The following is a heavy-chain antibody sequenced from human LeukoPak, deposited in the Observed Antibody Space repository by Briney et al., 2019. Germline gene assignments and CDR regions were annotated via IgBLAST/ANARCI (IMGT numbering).Heavy chain of an antibody. CDR2: IYPGDSDT. J-gene: IGHJ4*02. CDR1: GYNFTSYW. D-gene: IGHD5-24*01. V-gene: IGHV5-51*01. CDR3: ATRSDGYSQSDF. Sequence: GESLKISCKASGYNFTSYWIGWVRQMPGKGLEWMGIIYPGDSDTRYSPSFQGQVTISADKSVSTAYLQWSSLKASDSAIYYCATRSDGYSQSDFWGQGTLVTVSS.